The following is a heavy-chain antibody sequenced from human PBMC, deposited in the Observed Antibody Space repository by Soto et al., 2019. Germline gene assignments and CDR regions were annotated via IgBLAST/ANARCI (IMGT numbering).Heavy chain of an antibody. D-gene: IGHD6-13*01. CDR2: ISGSGGST. V-gene: IGHV3-23*01. CDR1: GFTFSSYA. CDR3: AKGRGYSSSGGDAFYS. J-gene: IGHJ3*02. Sequence: SLRLSCAASGFTFSSYAMSWVRQAPGQGLAWVSAISGSGGSTYYADSVKGRFTISRDNSKNTLYLQMNSLRAEDTAVYYCAKGRGYSSSGGDAFYSWGKGTRVAVAS.